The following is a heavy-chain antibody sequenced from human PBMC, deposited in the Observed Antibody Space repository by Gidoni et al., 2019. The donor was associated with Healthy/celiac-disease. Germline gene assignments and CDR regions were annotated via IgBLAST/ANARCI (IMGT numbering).Heavy chain of an antibody. CDR1: GGSFSGYY. V-gene: IGHV4-34*01. CDR3: ARALSIWGSYRYGYYYGMDV. D-gene: IGHD3-16*02. J-gene: IGHJ6*02. Sequence: QVQLQQWGAGLLKPSETLSLTCAVYGGSFSGYYWSWIRQPPGKGLEWIGEINHSGSTNYNPSLKSRVTISVDTSKNQFSLKLSSVTAADTAVYYCARALSIWGSYRYGYYYGMDVWGQGTTVTVSS. CDR2: INHSGST.